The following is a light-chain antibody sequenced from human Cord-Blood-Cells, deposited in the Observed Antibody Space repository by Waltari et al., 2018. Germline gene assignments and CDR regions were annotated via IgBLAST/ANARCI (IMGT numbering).Light chain of an antibody. CDR3: CSYAGSSTLV. Sequence: QSALPQPASVSGSPGQSITISCTDTSSAVGSYNLVSWYQQHPGKAPKLLIDEGSKRPSGVSNRFSGSKSGNTASLTISGLQAEDEADYYCCSYAGSSTLVFGGGTKLTVL. J-gene: IGLJ2*01. CDR2: EGS. V-gene: IGLV2-23*01. CDR1: SSAVGSYNL.